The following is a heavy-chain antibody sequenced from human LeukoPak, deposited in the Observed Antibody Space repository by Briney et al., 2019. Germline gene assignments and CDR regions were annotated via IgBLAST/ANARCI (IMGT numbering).Heavy chain of an antibody. CDR1: AFTFSSNS. D-gene: IGHD6-13*01. CDR2: ISSGSTYI. Sequence: GGSLCLSCAASAFTFSSNSMNWVRQAPGKGLEWVSFISSGSTYIYYTVSVKGRFTMSRDNAKNTLYLQMHRLRAEDTAVYYCARDRSITAAGTLFTDYWGQGTLVTVLS. V-gene: IGHV3-21*01. J-gene: IGHJ4*02. CDR3: ARDRSITAAGTLFTDY.